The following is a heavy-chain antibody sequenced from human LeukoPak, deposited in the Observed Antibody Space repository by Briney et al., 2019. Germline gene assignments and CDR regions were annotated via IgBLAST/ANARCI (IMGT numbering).Heavy chain of an antibody. CDR2: ISGSGGTT. D-gene: IGHD5-18*01. V-gene: IGHV3-23*01. Sequence: PGGSLSLSCAASGFTFSSYGLSWVRQAPGKGLEWVSSISGSGGTTYYADSVKGRFTISRDNSKNTLYLQMNSLRADDTAVYSCAKDPPTVMANAVHLGGQGTMVTVS. CDR1: GFTFSSYG. CDR3: AKDPPTVMANAVHL. J-gene: IGHJ3*01.